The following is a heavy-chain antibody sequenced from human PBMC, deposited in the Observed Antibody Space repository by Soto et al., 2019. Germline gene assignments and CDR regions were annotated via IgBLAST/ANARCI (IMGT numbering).Heavy chain of an antibody. V-gene: IGHV1-18*01. CDR1: GYSFISYG. Sequence: ASVKVSCKASGYSFISYGISWVRQAPGQGFEWMGWITVYKGNTDYAQKLQGRVTMTTDTSTSTAYMELRSLISDDTAVYYCAREASSGWYPYWGQGTLVTVSS. CDR3: AREASSGWYPY. J-gene: IGHJ4*02. CDR2: ITVYKGNT. D-gene: IGHD6-19*01.